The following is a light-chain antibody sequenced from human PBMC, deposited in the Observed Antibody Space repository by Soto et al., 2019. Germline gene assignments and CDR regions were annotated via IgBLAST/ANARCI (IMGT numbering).Light chain of an antibody. CDR3: CSYAGGYTHV. CDR1: SGSIANNY. Sequence: NFMLTQPHSVSESPGKTLSISCTRSSGSIANNYVQWYQQRPGSAPTTVIYENNQRLSGVPDRFSGSTDGSSNSASLTISGLQTEDEADYYCCSYAGGYTHVFGTGTKVTVL. CDR2: ENN. V-gene: IGLV6-57*04. J-gene: IGLJ1*01.